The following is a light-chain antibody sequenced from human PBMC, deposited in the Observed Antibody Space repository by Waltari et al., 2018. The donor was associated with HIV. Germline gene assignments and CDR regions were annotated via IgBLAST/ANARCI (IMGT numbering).Light chain of an antibody. CDR3: CSYAGSRTYV. CDR2: AVS. V-gene: IGLV2-23*02. J-gene: IGLJ1*01. Sequence: QSALTQPASVSGSPGQSITISCTGTSSDFGRYNLVSWYQQHPGKAPKLMIYAVSKRPSGVSNRFSGSKSGNTASLTISGLQAEDEADYYCCSYAGSRTYVLGTGTKVTVL. CDR1: SSDFGRYNL.